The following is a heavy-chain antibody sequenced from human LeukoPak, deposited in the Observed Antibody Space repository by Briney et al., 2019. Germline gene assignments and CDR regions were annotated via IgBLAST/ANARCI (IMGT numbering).Heavy chain of an antibody. Sequence: ASVKVSCKASGYTFTSYYMHWVRQAPGQGLEWTGIINPSGGSTSYAQKFQGRVTMTGDTSTSTVYMELSSLRSEDTAVYYCARDLKAVAAIFDYWGQGTLVTVSS. V-gene: IGHV1-46*01. D-gene: IGHD6-19*01. CDR2: INPSGGST. CDR1: GYTFTSYY. J-gene: IGHJ4*02. CDR3: ARDLKAVAAIFDY.